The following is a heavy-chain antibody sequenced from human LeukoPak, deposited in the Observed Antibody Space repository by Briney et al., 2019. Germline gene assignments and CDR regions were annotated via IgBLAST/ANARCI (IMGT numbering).Heavy chain of an antibody. D-gene: IGHD6-19*01. J-gene: IGHJ3*02. CDR3: ARQRFAVAGTGDAFDI. Sequence: GESLKISCKGSGYSFTSYWIGWVRQLPGKGLEWMGIIYPGDSDTRYSPSFQGQVTISADKSISTAYLQWSSLKASDTAMYYCARQRFAVAGTGDAFDIWGQGTMVTVSS. CDR1: GYSFTSYW. V-gene: IGHV5-51*01. CDR2: IYPGDSDT.